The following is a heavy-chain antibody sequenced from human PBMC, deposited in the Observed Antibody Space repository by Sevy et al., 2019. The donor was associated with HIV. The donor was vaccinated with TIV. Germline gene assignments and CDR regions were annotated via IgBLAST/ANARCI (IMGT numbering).Heavy chain of an antibody. J-gene: IGHJ3*01. V-gene: IGHV3-48*01. CDR2: IGGTTSNT. CDR1: GFTFSPYS. Sequence: GGSLRLSCSASGFTFSPYSMNWVRQAPGKGLEWISYIGGTTSNTEYADSVKGRLTMSRDNAKNLVYLQMSSLRAEDTAVYYCARDWSYAFDFWGQGIMVTVSS. CDR3: ARDWSYAFDF.